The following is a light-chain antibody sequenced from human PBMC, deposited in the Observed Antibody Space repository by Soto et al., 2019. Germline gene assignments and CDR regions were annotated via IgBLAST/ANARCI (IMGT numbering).Light chain of an antibody. CDR2: DAS. CDR3: QQYNSYPCT. J-gene: IGKJ2*02. V-gene: IGKV1-5*01. CDR1: PSISSW. Sequence: DIQMTQSPSTLSASVGDRVTITCRASPSISSWLAWYQQKPGKAPKLLLYDASSLESGVPSRFSGSGSGTEISLIIGSLQPDDFATYYCQQYNSYPCTAGQGTKLEIK.